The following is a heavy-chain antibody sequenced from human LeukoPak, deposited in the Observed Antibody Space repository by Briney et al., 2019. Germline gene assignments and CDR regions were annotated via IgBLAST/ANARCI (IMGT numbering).Heavy chain of an antibody. V-gene: IGHV3-7*01. J-gene: IGHJ5*02. CDR2: IKQDASER. CDR3: VRDGGTDWYDP. CDR1: GFTISDYW. D-gene: IGHD3-16*01. Sequence: GGSLRLSCAASGFTISDYWMTWVRQAPGKGLEWVANIKQDASERTYVDSVKGRFTISRDNAKNSIFLKMNSLRVEDMATYYCVRDGGTDWYDPWGQGTLVSVSS.